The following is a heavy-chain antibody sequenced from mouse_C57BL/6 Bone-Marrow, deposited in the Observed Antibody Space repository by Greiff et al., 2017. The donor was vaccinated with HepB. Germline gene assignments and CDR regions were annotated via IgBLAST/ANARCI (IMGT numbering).Heavy chain of an antibody. CDR1: GFTFSSYG. CDR2: ISSGGSYT. Sequence: EVQLVESGGDLVKPGGSLKLSCAASGFTFSSYGMSWVRQTPDKRLEWVATISSGGSYTYYPDSVKGRFTISRDNAKNTLYLQMSSLKSEDTAMYYCARQLLFAYWGQGTLVTVSA. D-gene: IGHD1-1*01. J-gene: IGHJ3*01. CDR3: ARQLLFAY. V-gene: IGHV5-6*01.